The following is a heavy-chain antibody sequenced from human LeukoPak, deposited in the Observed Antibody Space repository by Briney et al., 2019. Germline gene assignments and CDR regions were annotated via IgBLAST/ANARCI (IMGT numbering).Heavy chain of an antibody. Sequence: PGGSLRLSCAASGFTLSTYWMSWVRQAPGKGLEWVANIEGDGSDKNYRDSVKGRFSISRDSAKNSLYLQMNSLTAEDTGVYYCARPMVRGGYGGAFDIWGQGTMVTVSS. CDR1: GFTLSTYW. J-gene: IGHJ3*02. CDR2: IEGDGSDK. CDR3: ARPMVRGGYGGAFDI. V-gene: IGHV3-7*01. D-gene: IGHD3-10*01.